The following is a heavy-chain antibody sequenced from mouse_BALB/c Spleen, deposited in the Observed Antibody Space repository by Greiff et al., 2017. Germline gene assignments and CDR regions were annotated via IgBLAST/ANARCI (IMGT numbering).Heavy chain of an antibody. J-gene: IGHJ4*01. D-gene: IGHD2-1*01. Sequence: QVQLQQSGAELARPGASVKLSCKASGYTFTSYWMQWVKQRPGQGLEWIGAIYPGDGDTRYTQKFKGKATLTADKSSSTAYMQLSSLASEDSAVYYCARSIYYGNYVGAMDYWGQGTSVTVSS. CDR2: IYPGDGDT. CDR1: GYTFTSYW. V-gene: IGHV1-87*01. CDR3: ARSIYYGNYVGAMDY.